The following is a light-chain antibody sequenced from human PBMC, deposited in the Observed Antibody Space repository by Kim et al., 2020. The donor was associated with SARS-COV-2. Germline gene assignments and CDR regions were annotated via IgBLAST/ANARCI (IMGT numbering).Light chain of an antibody. CDR1: QSVSSY. CDR3: QQRSNWPPT. V-gene: IGKV3-11*01. Sequence: EIVLTQSPATLFLSPGERATLSCRASQSVSSYLAWYQQRPGQAPRLLIYDASNRATGIPARFSGSGSGIDFTLTISSLEPEDFAVYYCQQRSNWPPTFGGGTKVDIK. CDR2: DAS. J-gene: IGKJ4*01.